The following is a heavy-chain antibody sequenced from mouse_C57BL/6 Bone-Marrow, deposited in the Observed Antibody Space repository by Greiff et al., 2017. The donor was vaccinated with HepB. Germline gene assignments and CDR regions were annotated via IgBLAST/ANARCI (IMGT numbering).Heavy chain of an antibody. CDR1: GYTFTDYE. D-gene: IGHD1-2*01. Sequence: VKLQQSGAELVRPGASVTLSCKASGYTFTDYEMHWVKQTPVHGLEWIGAIDPETGGTAYNQKFKGKAILTADKSSSTAYMELRSLTSEDSAVYYCTRQVLDGGFAYWGQGTLVTVSA. CDR3: TRQVLDGGFAY. CDR2: IDPETGGT. V-gene: IGHV1-15*01. J-gene: IGHJ3*01.